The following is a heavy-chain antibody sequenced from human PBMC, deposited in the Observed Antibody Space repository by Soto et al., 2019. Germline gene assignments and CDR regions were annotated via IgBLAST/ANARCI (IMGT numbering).Heavy chain of an antibody. Sequence: SVKVSCKASGGTFSSYAISWVRQAPGQGLEWMGGIVPIFGTASYAQKFQGRVTITADKSTSTAYMELSSLRSEDTAVYYCARDRGIAAAGLLTFDPWGPGTLVTVSS. V-gene: IGHV1-69*06. D-gene: IGHD6-13*01. J-gene: IGHJ5*02. CDR2: IVPIFGTA. CDR3: ARDRGIAAAGLLTFDP. CDR1: GGTFSSYA.